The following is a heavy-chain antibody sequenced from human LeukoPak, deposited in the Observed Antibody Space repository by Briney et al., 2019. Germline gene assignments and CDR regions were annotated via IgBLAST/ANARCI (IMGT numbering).Heavy chain of an antibody. CDR3: ARDQVGYSSSWYVY. CDR1: GLTFSSYW. D-gene: IGHD6-13*01. V-gene: IGHV3-7*01. Sequence: GGSLRLSCAASGLTFSSYWMTWVRQAPGKGLEWVANIKQDGSEKYYVDSVKGRFTISRDNAKNSLYLQMNSLRAEDTAVYYCARDQVGYSSSWYVYWGQGTLVTVSS. J-gene: IGHJ4*02. CDR2: IKQDGSEK.